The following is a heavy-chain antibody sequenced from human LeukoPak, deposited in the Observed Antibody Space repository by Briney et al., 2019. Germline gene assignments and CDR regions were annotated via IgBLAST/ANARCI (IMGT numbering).Heavy chain of an antibody. CDR3: AREGIVATHFDY. D-gene: IGHD5-12*01. CDR2: IYHSGST. V-gene: IGHV4-38-2*02. Sequence: PSETLSLTCAVSGYSISSGYYWGWIRQPPGKGLEWIGSIYHSGSTYYNPSLKSRVTISVDTSKNQFSLKLSSVTAADTAVYYCAREGIVATHFDYWGQGTLVTVSS. J-gene: IGHJ4*02. CDR1: GYSISSGYY.